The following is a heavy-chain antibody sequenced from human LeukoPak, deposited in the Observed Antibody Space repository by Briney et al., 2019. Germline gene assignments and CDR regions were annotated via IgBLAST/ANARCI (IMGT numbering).Heavy chain of an antibody. CDR2: ISAYNGNT. J-gene: IGHJ1*01. CDR1: GYTSTSYG. D-gene: IGHD1-26*01. Sequence: GASVKVSCKASGYTSTSYGISWVRQAPGQGLEWMGWISAYNGNTNYAQKLQGRVTMTTDTSTSTAYMELRSLRSDDTAVYYCARDGRVVGATESYFQHWGQGTLVTVSS. V-gene: IGHV1-18*01. CDR3: ARDGRVVGATESYFQH.